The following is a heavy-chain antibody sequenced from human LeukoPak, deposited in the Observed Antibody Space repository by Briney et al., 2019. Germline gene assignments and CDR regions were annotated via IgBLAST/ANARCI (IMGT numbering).Heavy chain of an antibody. CDR1: GYTFTSHH. J-gene: IGHJ4*02. Sequence: ASVKVSCKASGYTFTSHHINWVRQAAGQGFEWMGWMNPDSGNTASAQKFQGRVTMTWDISISTAYMELSSLRSEDTAVYYCARGRPTNLAGIYRGQGTLVTVSS. V-gene: IGHV1-8*01. CDR3: ARGRPTNLAGIY. CDR2: MNPDSGNT.